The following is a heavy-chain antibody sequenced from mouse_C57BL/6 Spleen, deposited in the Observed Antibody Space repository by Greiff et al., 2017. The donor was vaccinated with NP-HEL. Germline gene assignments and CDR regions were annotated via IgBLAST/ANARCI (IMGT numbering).Heavy chain of an antibody. Sequence: EVQRVESGPELVKPGASVKISCKASGYSFTGYYMHWVKQSSEKSLEWIGEINPSTGGTSYNQKFKGKATLTVDKSSSTAYMQLKSLTSEDSAVYYCARGWFQRAMDYWGQGTSVTVSS. V-gene: IGHV1-43*01. J-gene: IGHJ4*01. CDR2: INPSTGGT. CDR1: GYSFTGYY. CDR3: ARGWFQRAMDY. D-gene: IGHD1-1*02.